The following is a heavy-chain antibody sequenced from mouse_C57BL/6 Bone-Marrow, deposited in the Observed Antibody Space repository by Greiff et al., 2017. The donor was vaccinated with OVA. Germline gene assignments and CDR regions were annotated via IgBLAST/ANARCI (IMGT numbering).Heavy chain of an antibody. V-gene: IGHV1-80*01. CDR3: ARRGIYYDYDVDY. J-gene: IGHJ2*01. Sequence: VQLQESGAELVKPGASVKISCKASGYAFSSYWMNWVKQRPGKGLEWIGQIYPGDGDTNYNGKFKGKATLTADKSSSTAYMQLSSLTSEDSAVYFYARRGIYYDYDVDYWGQGTTLTVSS. CDR1: GYAFSSYW. D-gene: IGHD2-4*01. CDR2: IYPGDGDT.